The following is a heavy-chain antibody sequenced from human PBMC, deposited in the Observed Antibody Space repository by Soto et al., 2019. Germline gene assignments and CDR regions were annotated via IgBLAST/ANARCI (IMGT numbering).Heavy chain of an antibody. V-gene: IGHV4-39*01. CDR2: IYYSGST. CDR1: GGSISSSSYY. CDR3: ARHKPNNYFDY. Sequence: QLQLQESGPGLVKPSETLSLTCTVSGGSISSSSYYWGWIRQPPGKGLEWIGSIYYSGSTYYNPSLKSRVTISVDTSKNQFSLKLSSVTAAKTAVYYCARHKPNNYFDYWGQGTLVTVSS. J-gene: IGHJ4*02.